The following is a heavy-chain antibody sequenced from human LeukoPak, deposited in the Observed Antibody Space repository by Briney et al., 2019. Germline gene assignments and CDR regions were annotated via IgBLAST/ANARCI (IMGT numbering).Heavy chain of an antibody. CDR3: AREEDTYPIWFDP. J-gene: IGHJ5*02. CDR1: GYTFTSYG. D-gene: IGHD2-15*01. Sequence: ASVKVSCKASGYTFTSYGISWVRQAPGQGLEWMGWISAYNGNTNYAQKLQGRVTTTTDTSTSTAYMELRSLRSDDTAVYYRAREEDTYPIWFDPWGQGTLVTVSS. CDR2: ISAYNGNT. V-gene: IGHV1-18*01.